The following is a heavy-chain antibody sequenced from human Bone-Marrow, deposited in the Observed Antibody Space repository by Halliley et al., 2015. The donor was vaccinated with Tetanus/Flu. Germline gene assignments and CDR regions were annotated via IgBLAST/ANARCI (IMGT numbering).Heavy chain of an antibody. D-gene: IGHD6-6*01. CDR2: IYSSGAT. CDR1: GGSISGSTFY. CDR3: ARHEEEGIATRDWFDP. J-gene: IGHJ5*02. V-gene: IGHV4-39*01. Sequence: LRLSCTVSGGSISGSTFYWDWIRQPPGKGLEWIGSIYSSGATFCPASPRSRVTISGDTSKNQFSLKLTSVTAADTARYYCARHEEEGIATRDWFDPWGQGTLVIVSS.